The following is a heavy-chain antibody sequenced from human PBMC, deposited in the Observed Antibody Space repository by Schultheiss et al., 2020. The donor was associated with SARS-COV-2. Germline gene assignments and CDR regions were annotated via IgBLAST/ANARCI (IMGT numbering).Heavy chain of an antibody. CDR1: GFTFTSST. V-gene: IGHV1-58*02. CDR3: ARDDVVALPDY. Sequence: SVKVSCKASGFTFTSSTMQWVRQARGQRLEWIGWIVVGSGNTNYAQKFQERVTITRDMSTSTAYMELSSLRSEDTAVYFCARDDVVALPDYWGQGTLVTVSS. D-gene: IGHD2-21*01. J-gene: IGHJ4*02. CDR2: IVVGSGNT.